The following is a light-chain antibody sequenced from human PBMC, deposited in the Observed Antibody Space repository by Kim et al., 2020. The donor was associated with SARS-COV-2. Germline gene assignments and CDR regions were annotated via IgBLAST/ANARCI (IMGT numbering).Light chain of an antibody. V-gene: IGLV1-47*01. Sequence: GQRVTISCSGGSSNLGRNYVFWYQHVPGAAPKLLIYRGSNRPSGVPDRFSGSKSDNSASLVISGLRSEDEADYYCAAWDDSLSAYVFGTGTQVTVL. J-gene: IGLJ1*01. CDR3: AAWDDSLSAYV. CDR1: SSNLGRNY. CDR2: RGS.